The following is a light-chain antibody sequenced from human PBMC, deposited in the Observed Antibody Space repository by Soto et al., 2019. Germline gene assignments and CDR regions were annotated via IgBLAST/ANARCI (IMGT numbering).Light chain of an antibody. J-gene: IGLJ3*02. Sequence: QSVLTQPASVSGSPGQSITISCTGTSSDIGGYNYVSWYQQHPGKAPKLMISEVTNRPAGVSNRFSGSRSGSTASLTISGLQADDEADYYCCSFAGSYTFWVFGGGTKLTVL. CDR2: EVT. V-gene: IGLV2-14*01. CDR1: SSDIGGYNY. CDR3: CSFAGSYTFWV.